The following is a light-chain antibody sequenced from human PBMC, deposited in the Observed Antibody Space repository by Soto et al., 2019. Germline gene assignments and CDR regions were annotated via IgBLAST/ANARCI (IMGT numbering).Light chain of an antibody. J-gene: IGKJ1*01. CDR1: QSIGTW. CDR2: DVS. V-gene: IGKV1-5*01. Sequence: DIQMTQSPSTLSASIGDRVTITCRASQSIGTWLAWYQQKPGTAPKLLIYDVSGLQGGVPSRFSGSGSVTEFTLTISRLQPDDLATYYCQEYYTYYRPFGQGTKVECK. CDR3: QEYYTYYRP.